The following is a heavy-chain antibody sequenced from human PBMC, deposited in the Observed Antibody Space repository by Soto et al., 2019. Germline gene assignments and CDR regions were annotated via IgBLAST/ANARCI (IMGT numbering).Heavy chain of an antibody. D-gene: IGHD2-21*02. Sequence: QVQLQESGPRLVKPSGSLSLTCGVSGGTVASSHWWSWVRQSPGGGLEWIGNVCHTGDTNLNPSLQSRVTISVDKSNNQFSLRLNSLTAADTAVYFCAREIVTAGGNNYFDPWGPGTLVTVSS. CDR1: GGTVASSHW. CDR2: VCHTGDT. CDR3: AREIVTAGGNNYFDP. V-gene: IGHV4-4*02. J-gene: IGHJ5*02.